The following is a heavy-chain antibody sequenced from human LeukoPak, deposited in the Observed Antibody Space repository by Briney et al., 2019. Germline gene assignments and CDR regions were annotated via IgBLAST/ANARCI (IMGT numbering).Heavy chain of an antibody. D-gene: IGHD2-15*01. CDR2: ISSSSSYI. J-gene: IGHJ6*02. CDR3: ARDRDIVVVVAATLGYYYYGMDV. Sequence: PGGSLRLSCAASGFTFSSYSMNWLRQAPGKGLEWVSSISSSSSYIYYADSVKGRFTISRDNAKNSLYLQMNSLRAEDTAVYYCARDRDIVVVVAATLGYYYYGMDVWGQGTTVTVSS. CDR1: GFTFSSYS. V-gene: IGHV3-21*01.